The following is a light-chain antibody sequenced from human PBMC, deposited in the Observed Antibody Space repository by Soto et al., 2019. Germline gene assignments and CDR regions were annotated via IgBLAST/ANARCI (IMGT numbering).Light chain of an antibody. J-gene: IGKJ3*01. CDR2: DAS. V-gene: IGKV1-5*01. Sequence: DIQMTQSPPTLSASVGDRVTLTCRASQSISTSLAWYQQKPGKAPKLLIYDASSLQSGVPSRFSGSGSGTDFTLTISSLQPDDVATYYCQHYDSSSSFGPGTKVDIK. CDR1: QSISTS. CDR3: QHYDSSSS.